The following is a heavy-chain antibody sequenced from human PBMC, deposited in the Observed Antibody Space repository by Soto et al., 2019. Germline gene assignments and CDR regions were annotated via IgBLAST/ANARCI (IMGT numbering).Heavy chain of an antibody. V-gene: IGHV3-15*01. CDR2: IKSKTDGGTT. D-gene: IGHD5-12*01. J-gene: IGHJ6*02. CDR3: TLTLVYSGYDSGYGMDV. CDR1: GFTFSNAW. Sequence: GGSLRLSCAASGFTFSNAWMSWVRQAPGKGLEWVGRIKSKTDGGTTDYAATVKGRFTISRDDSKNTLYLQMNSLKTEDTAVYYCTLTLVYSGYDSGYGMDVWGQGTTVTVSS.